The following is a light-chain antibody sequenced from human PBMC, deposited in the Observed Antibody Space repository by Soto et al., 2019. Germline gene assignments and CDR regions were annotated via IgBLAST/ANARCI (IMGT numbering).Light chain of an antibody. Sequence: DIQITQSPSTLSASVGDRVTITCRASQTISNWLAWYQQKPGKAPKVLIFDASTLDGGVPSRFSGSGSGTEFTLTISSLQPDDFATYYCQQYNSYSWTFGQGTRWIS. CDR1: QTISNW. J-gene: IGKJ1*01. CDR2: DAS. CDR3: QQYNSYSWT. V-gene: IGKV1-5*01.